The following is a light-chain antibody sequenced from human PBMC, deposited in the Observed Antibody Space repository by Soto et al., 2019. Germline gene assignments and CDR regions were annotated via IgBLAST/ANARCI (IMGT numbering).Light chain of an antibody. CDR1: QGIDNN. CDR2: AAS. CDR3: QKYNRALVT. V-gene: IGKV1-27*01. Sequence: DIQMTQSPSSLSASVGDRVTITCRASQGIDNNLAWYQQKPGQVPKLLIYAASTLQSGVPSRFSGSGSWTVFSLTSSILQPEYVATYYCQKYNRALVTFGGGTKVEI. J-gene: IGKJ4*01.